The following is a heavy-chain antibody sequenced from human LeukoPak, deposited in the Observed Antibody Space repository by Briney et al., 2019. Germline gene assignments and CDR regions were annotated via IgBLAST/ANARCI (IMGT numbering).Heavy chain of an antibody. Sequence: ASVKVSCKASGYTFTGYFMHWVRQAPGQGLEWMGRINLNSGGTYYAQNFQGRVNMTRDTSISTAFVELSRLTSDDTAMYYCARDLSSTSNWEFDFWGQGTLVTVSS. D-gene: IGHD1-26*01. J-gene: IGHJ4*02. CDR2: INLNSGGT. V-gene: IGHV1-2*06. CDR1: GYTFTGYF. CDR3: ARDLSSTSNWEFDF.